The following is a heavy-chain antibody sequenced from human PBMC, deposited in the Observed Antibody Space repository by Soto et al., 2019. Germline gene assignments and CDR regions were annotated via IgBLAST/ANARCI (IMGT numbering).Heavy chain of an antibody. CDR1: GGSVSNSNYY. Sequence: SETLSLTCTVSGGSVSNSNYYCGWIRQSPGKGLEWIGSVYYRGRSYSKSSVKSRVTISVDTSKNQFSLNLNSVTASDTAVYYCVSQRTSVLTQAYFDYWRPGALVTVSS. V-gene: IGHV4-39*01. CDR3: VSQRTSVLTQAYFDY. J-gene: IGHJ4*02. CDR2: VYYRGRS. D-gene: IGHD7-27*01.